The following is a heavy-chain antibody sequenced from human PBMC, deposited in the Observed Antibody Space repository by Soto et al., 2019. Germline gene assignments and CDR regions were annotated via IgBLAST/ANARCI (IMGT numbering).Heavy chain of an antibody. J-gene: IGHJ4*02. CDR3: ARMAWIQLWSDTYYFDY. CDR1: GFTFSSYE. D-gene: IGHD5-18*01. V-gene: IGHV3-48*03. CDR2: ISSSGSTI. Sequence: EVQLLESGGGLVQPGGSLRLSCAASGFTFSSYEMNWVRQAPGKGLEWVSYISSSGSTIYYADSVKGRFTISRDNAKNSLYLQMNSLRAEDTAVYYCARMAWIQLWSDTYYFDYWGQGTLVTVSS.